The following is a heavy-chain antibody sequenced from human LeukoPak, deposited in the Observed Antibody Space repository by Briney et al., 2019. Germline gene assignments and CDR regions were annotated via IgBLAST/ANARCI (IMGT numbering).Heavy chain of an antibody. D-gene: IGHD3-10*01. CDR1: GVTFSSYA. CDR2: ISYDGSNK. V-gene: IGHV3-30*04. J-gene: IGHJ4*02. Sequence: GGSLRLSCAASGVTFSSYAMHWVRQAPGKGLEWVAVISYDGSNKYYADSVKGRITISRDNSKNTLYLQMNSLRAEDTAVYYCAKDRLLLWFGPSGYWGQGTLVTVSS. CDR3: AKDRLLLWFGPSGY.